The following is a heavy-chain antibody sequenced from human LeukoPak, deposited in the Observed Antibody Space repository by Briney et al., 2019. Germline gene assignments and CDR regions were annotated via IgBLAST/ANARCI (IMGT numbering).Heavy chain of an antibody. CDR3: ARSYDSGGYYYDY. CDR1: GGTFSTYA. V-gene: IGHV1-69*04. D-gene: IGHD3-22*01. CDR2: IIPILDIA. J-gene: IGHJ4*02. Sequence: ASVKVSCKASGGTFSTYAISWVRQAPGQGLEWMGRIIPILDIANYARKFLGRVTITADRSTSTAYMELSSLRSEDTAVYYCARSYDSGGYYYDYWGQGTLVTVSS.